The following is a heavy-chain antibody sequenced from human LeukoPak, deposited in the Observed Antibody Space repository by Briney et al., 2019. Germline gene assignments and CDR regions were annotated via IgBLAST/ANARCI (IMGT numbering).Heavy chain of an antibody. D-gene: IGHD2-21*01. CDR3: AKFLPTHIVVANYYFDY. CDR1: GFTFSSYA. CDR2: ISCSCGST. V-gene: IGHV3-23*01. Sequence: PGGSLRLSCAASGFTFSSYAMSWVRQAPGKGLEWVSAISCSCGSTYYADSVKGRFTISRDNSKNTLYLQMNSLRAEDTAVYYCAKFLPTHIVVANYYFDYWGQGTLVTVSS. J-gene: IGHJ4*02.